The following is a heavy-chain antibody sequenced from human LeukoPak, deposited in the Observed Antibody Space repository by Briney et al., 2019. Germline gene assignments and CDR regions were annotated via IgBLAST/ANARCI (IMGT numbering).Heavy chain of an antibody. D-gene: IGHD5-18*01. CDR2: IIPILGIA. Sequence: SVKVSCKASGGTFSSHAISWVRQAPGQGLEWMGRIIPILGIANYAQKFQGRVTITADKSTSTAYMELSSLRSEDTAVYYCARSGDEDTAMSIDYWGQGTLVTVSS. CDR3: ARSGDEDTAMSIDY. CDR1: GGTFSSHA. J-gene: IGHJ4*02. V-gene: IGHV1-69*04.